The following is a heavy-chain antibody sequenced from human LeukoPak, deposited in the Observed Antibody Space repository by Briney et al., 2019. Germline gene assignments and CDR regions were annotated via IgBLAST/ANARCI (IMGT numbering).Heavy chain of an antibody. J-gene: IGHJ4*02. V-gene: IGHV3-23*01. CDR3: AKDQDFHSTSCPDY. CDR1: GLTLSNNA. D-gene: IGHD2-2*01. Sequence: PGGSLRLSCAASGLTLSNNAISWVGRAPGRGLGGVSPISSSGGSTYYADSVKGRFTISRDNYKNTLSLQMNSLRAEDTAVYYCAKDQDFHSTSCPDYWGQGTLVTVSS. CDR2: ISSSGGST.